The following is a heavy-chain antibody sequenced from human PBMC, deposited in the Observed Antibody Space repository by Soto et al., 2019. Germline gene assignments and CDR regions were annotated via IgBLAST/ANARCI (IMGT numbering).Heavy chain of an antibody. D-gene: IGHD5-12*01. Sequence: GAAVKVSCKACGCTFIGYYIHWVRQAPGQGLEWMGWINPNSGATNYAQKFQGWVTMTRGTSISTAYMELSRLRPDDTAVYYCARASKSTTPDFDYWGQGTLVTVS. V-gene: IGHV1-2*04. CDR3: ARASKSTTPDFDY. CDR2: INPNSGAT. CDR1: GCTFIGYY. J-gene: IGHJ4*02.